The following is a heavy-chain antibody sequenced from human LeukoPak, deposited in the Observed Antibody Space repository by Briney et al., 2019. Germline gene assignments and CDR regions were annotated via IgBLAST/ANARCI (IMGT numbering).Heavy chain of an antibody. CDR3: ARDTSITMVRGVPEYFQH. Sequence: GGSLRLSCAASGFTFSSYWMSWVRQAPGKGLEWVANIKQDGSEKYYVDSVKGRFTISRDNAKNSLYLQMNSLRAEDTAVYYCARDTSITMVRGVPEYFQHWGQGTLVTVSS. D-gene: IGHD3-10*01. V-gene: IGHV3-7*04. CDR2: IKQDGSEK. J-gene: IGHJ1*01. CDR1: GFTFSSYW.